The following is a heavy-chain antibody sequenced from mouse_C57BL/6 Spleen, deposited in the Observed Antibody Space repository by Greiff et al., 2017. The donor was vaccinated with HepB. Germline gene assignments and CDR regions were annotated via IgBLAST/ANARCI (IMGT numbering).Heavy chain of an antibody. Sequence: EVQLVESVAELVRPGASVKLSCTASGFNIKNTYMHWVKQRPEQGLEWIGRIDPANGNTKYAPKFQGKATITADTSSNTAYLQLSSLTSEDTAIYYCARRYDYDGAWFAYWGQGTLVTVSA. D-gene: IGHD2-4*01. J-gene: IGHJ3*01. CDR1: GFNIKNTY. V-gene: IGHV14-3*01. CDR2: IDPANGNT. CDR3: ARRYDYDGAWFAY.